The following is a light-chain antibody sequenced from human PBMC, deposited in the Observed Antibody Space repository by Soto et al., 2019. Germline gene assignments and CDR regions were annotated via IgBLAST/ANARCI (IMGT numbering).Light chain of an antibody. V-gene: IGKV1-39*01. J-gene: IGKJ5*01. CDR2: AAS. Sequence: DIQMTQSPSSLSSAVGDVVTITCRASQSISSYLNWYQQKPGKAPKLLIYAASTLQSGVPSRFSGSGSGTEFTLTISSLQPEDVATYFCQQVYGHPPAFGPGTRLEI. CDR1: QSISSY. CDR3: QQVYGHPPA.